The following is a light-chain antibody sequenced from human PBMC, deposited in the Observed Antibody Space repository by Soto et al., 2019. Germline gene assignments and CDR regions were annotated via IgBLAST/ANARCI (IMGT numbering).Light chain of an antibody. CDR2: GAS. CDR3: QQYNSCART. CDR1: QSVSSN. V-gene: IGKV3-15*01. J-gene: IGKJ1*01. Sequence: EIVMTQSPATLSVSPGERATLSCRASQSVSSNLAWYQQKPGQAPRLLIYGASTRATGIPARSSGSGSGTAFTLTISSVQSEDFAVDYCQQYNSCARTFGQGTKVEIK.